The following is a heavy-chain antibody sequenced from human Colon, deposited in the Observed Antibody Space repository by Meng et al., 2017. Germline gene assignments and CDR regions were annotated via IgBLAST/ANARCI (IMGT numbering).Heavy chain of an antibody. CDR1: GDAVTSGGYY. CDR3: ARGNGYSYGPFDY. CDR2: VYPSGNT. Sequence: SETLSLTCTVSGDAVTSGGYYWSWIRQHPGKGLEWIGYVYPSGNTYYNPSPESRITISLDTSKNQFSLNLTSVTAADTAVYFCARGNGYSYGPFDYWGQGTLVTVSS. V-gene: IGHV4-31*03. J-gene: IGHJ4*02. D-gene: IGHD5-18*01.